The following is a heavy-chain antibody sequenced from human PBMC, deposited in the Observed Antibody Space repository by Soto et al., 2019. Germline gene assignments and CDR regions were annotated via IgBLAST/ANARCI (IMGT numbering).Heavy chain of an antibody. J-gene: IGHJ4*02. CDR1: GGSVNSDSHS. D-gene: IGHD6-13*01. Sequence: SETLSLTCTVSGGSVNSDSHSWSWIRQPPGKGLEWLGHMFYSGSPNYNPSLKSRVTMSGDTSKNQFSLKLSSVTAADTAVYYCAREGVAAAGSIDYWGQGTLVTVSS. CDR3: AREGVAAAGSIDY. CDR2: MFYSGSP. V-gene: IGHV4-61*01.